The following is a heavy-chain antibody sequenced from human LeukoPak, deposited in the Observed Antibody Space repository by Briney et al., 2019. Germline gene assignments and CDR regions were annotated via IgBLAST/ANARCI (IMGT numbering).Heavy chain of an antibody. CDR2: FSSRNSYI. Sequence: GESLRLSCTASGFIFSSYSMSWVRQAPGKGLEWVSSFSSRNSYIYYADSVKGRFTISRDDAKNSLYLQMNSLRAEDTAVYFCASSPNWNEAEYYFEHWGRGTLVIVAS. D-gene: IGHD1-1*01. CDR1: GFIFSSYS. J-gene: IGHJ4*02. CDR3: ASSPNWNEAEYYFEH. V-gene: IGHV3-21*01.